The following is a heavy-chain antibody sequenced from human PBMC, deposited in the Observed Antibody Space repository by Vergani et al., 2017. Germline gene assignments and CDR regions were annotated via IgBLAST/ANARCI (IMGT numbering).Heavy chain of an antibody. CDR2: ISGRSNYI. CDR3: AREHRSWSPGDYYYGMDV. CDR1: GFSFSTYS. J-gene: IGHJ6*02. V-gene: IGHV3-21*01. D-gene: IGHD6-13*01. Sequence: EVQLQESGGGLVKPGGSLRVSCAASGFSFSTYSINWVRQAPGKGLEWVSSISGRSNYIYYADSLKGRFTISRDNSKNTLYLQMSSLRAEDTAVYYCAREHRSWSPGDYYYGMDVWGQGTTVTVSS.